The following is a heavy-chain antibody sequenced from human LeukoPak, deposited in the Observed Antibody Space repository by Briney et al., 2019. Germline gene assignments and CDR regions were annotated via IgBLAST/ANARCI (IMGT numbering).Heavy chain of an antibody. CDR3: ARGRGYYFDY. V-gene: IGHV4-39*01. CDR1: GGSISSSSYY. D-gene: IGHD3-10*01. J-gene: IGHJ4*02. CDR2: IYYSGST. Sequence: SETLFLTCTVSGGSISSSSYYWGWIRQPPGKGLEWIGSIYYSGSTYYNPSLKSRVTISVDTSKNQFSLKLSSVTAADTAVYYCARGRGYYFDYWGQGTLVTVSS.